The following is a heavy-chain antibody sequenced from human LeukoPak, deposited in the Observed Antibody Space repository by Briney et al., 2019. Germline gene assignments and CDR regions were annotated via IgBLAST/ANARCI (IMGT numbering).Heavy chain of an antibody. CDR2: INPSGGST. J-gene: IGHJ5*02. CDR1: GYTFTGYY. V-gene: IGHV1-46*01. Sequence: ASVKVSCKASGYTFTGYYMHWVRQAPGQGLEWMGIINPSGGSTSYAQKFQGRVTMTRDTSTSTVYMELSSLRSEDTAVYYCARAVSRYSSSVFWFDPWGQGTLVTVSS. D-gene: IGHD6-13*01. CDR3: ARAVSRYSSSVFWFDP.